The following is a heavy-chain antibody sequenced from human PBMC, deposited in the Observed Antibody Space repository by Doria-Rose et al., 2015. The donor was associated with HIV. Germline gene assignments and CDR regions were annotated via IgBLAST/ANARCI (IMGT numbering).Heavy chain of an antibody. CDR1: GGSFSGYY. V-gene: IGHV4-34*01. Sequence: VQLQQWDAGLLKPSETLSPTCAVYGGSFSGYYWSWIRQPPGKGLEWIGEINHSGSTNYNPSLKSRVTISVDTSKNQFSLKLTSGTAADTAVYYCARGRGSCSSWSRTGVGYFDYWGQGTLVTVSS. CDR3: ARGRGSCSSWSRTGVGYFDY. J-gene: IGHJ4*02. D-gene: IGHD6-13*01. CDR2: INHSGST.